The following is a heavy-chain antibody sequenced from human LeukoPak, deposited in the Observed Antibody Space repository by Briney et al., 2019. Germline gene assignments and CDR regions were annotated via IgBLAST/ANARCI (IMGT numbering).Heavy chain of an antibody. CDR1: GYTFTAYY. V-gene: IGHV1-2*02. Sequence: ASVKVSCKASGYTFTAYYMHWVRQAPGQGLEWMGWINPNTGGTNYAQKFQGRVTMTRDTSISTAYMELSRLRSDDTAVYYCARVRYSDSSVLTRKRSYYFDYWGQGTLVTVSS. CDR3: ARVRYSDSSVLTRKRSYYFDY. J-gene: IGHJ4*02. CDR2: INPNTGGT. D-gene: IGHD3-22*01.